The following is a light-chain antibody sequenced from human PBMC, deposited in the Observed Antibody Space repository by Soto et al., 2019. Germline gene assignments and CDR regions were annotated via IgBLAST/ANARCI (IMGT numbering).Light chain of an antibody. J-gene: IGKJ2*01. CDR2: EVS. V-gene: IGKV2-30*01. CDR3: LQMTHLPHT. Sequence: DVVMAQSPLSLPVTLGQPASISCRSSQGLVSSDGNTYLNWYQQRPGQSPRRLIYEVSNRDSGVPDRFSGSGSGTDFTLKISRVEAEEIGVYYCLQMTHLPHTFGQGTKLEIK. CDR1: QGLVSSDGNTY.